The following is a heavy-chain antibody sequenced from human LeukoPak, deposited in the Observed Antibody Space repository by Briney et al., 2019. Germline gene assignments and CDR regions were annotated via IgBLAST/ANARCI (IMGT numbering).Heavy chain of an antibody. CDR2: ISYDGSNK. J-gene: IGHJ6*02. D-gene: IGHD2-15*01. CDR3: AREVVGVVPRYGMDV. V-gene: IGHV3-30*04. CDR1: GFTFSSYA. Sequence: GRSLRLSCAASGFTFSSYAMHWVRQAPGKGLEWVAVISYDGSNKYYADSVKGRFTISRDNSKNTLYLQMNSLRAEDTAVYYCAREVVGVVPRYGMDVWGQGTTVTVSS.